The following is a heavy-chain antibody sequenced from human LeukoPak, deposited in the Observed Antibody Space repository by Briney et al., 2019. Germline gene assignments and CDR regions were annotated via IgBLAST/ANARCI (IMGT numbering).Heavy chain of an antibody. Sequence: ASVKVSCKAPGYTFTAYYIHWVRQAPGQGLEWMGRINSKDGGTNYTQRFQGRVAMTRDTSINTAYLELSSLTSDDTAVYYCARGSTRDFWGQGTLLIVSS. CDR1: GYTFTAYY. CDR2: INSKDGGT. V-gene: IGHV1-2*06. D-gene: IGHD1-1*01. CDR3: ARGSTRDF. J-gene: IGHJ4*02.